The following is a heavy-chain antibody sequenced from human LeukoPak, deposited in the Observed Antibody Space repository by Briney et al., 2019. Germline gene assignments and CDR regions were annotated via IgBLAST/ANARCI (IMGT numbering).Heavy chain of an antibody. D-gene: IGHD3-9*01. CDR1: GGSFSGYY. V-gene: IGHV4-34*01. CDR3: ARLGILTPFYYYYYMDV. J-gene: IGHJ6*03. CDR2: INHSGST. Sequence: SETLSLTCAVYGGSFSGYYWSWIRQPPGKGLEWIGEINHSGSTNYNPSLKSRVTISVDTSKNQFSLKLSSVTAADTAVYYCARLGILTPFYYYYYMDVWGKGTTVTISS.